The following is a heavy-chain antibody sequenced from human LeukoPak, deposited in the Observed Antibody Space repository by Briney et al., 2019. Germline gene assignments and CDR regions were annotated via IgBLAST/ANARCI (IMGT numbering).Heavy chain of an antibody. CDR1: GFTFSSYS. CDR3: SRDPDGVSSPLPFYY. D-gene: IGHD2-2*01. Sequence: GGSLRLSCAASGFTFSSYSMNWVRQAPGKGLEWVSSISSSSSYIYYADSVKGRFTISRDNAKNSLYLQMNSLRAEDTAVYYWSRDPDGVSSPLPFYYWGQGTLVTVSS. CDR2: ISSSSSYI. J-gene: IGHJ4*02. V-gene: IGHV3-21*01.